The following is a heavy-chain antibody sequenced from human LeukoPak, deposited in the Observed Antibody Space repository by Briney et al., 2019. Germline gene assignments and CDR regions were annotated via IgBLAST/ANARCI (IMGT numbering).Heavy chain of an antibody. V-gene: IGHV4-59*01. CDR3: AKNRGNARGAFDI. D-gene: IGHD3-10*01. CDR1: GGSISSYA. CDR2: IYRSGGT. J-gene: IGHJ3*02. Sequence: SETLSLTCSVSGGSISSYAWSWIRRPPGKGLEWIGHIYRSGGTNYNPSLKSRLTISVDSSKNQFSLKLSFVTAADTAVYYCAKNRGNARGAFDIWGQGAVVTVSA.